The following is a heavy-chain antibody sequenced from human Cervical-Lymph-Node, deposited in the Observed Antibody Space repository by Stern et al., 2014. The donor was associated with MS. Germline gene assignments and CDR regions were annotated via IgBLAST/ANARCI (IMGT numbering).Heavy chain of an antibody. CDR2: LSGSGGSI. CDR1: GFTFNKYA. J-gene: IGHJ6*02. D-gene: IGHD3-22*01. Sequence: VQLVESGGDLVQPGGSLRLSCAASGFTFNKYAMNWVRQAPGKGLEWGSTLSGSGGSIYYADSVKGRFTISRDNSENTLYLQMHSLRAEDTAIYYCAKQYFDSSGYSYYYGMDVWGQGTTVTVSS. CDR3: AKQYFDSSGYSYYYGMDV. V-gene: IGHV3-23*04.